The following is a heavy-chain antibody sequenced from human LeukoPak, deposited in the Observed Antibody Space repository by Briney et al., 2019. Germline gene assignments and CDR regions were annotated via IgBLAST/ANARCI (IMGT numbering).Heavy chain of an antibody. CDR2: ISSSSSYI. J-gene: IGHJ4*02. Sequence: GGSLRPSCAASGFTFSSYSMNWVRQAPGKGLEWVSSISSSSSYIYYADSVKGRFTISRDNAKNSLYLQMNSLRAEDTAVYYCARERSIGSLDYWGQGTLVTVSS. V-gene: IGHV3-21*01. CDR1: GFTFSSYS. D-gene: IGHD1-26*01. CDR3: ARERSIGSLDY.